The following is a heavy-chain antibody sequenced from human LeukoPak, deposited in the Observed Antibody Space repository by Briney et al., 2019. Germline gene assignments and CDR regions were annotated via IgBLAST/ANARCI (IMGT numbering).Heavy chain of an antibody. CDR1: GVSISSSNYY. CDR3: ARGGSWYGSLVY. J-gene: IGHJ4*02. D-gene: IGHD6-13*01. V-gene: IGHV4-39*07. CDR2: IYYSGST. Sequence: SETLSLTCTVSGVSISSSNYYWGWIRQPPGKGLEWIGNIYYSGSTYYNPSLKSRVTISIDTSKNQFSLKLSSVTAADTAVYYCARGGSWYGSLVYWGQGALVTVSS.